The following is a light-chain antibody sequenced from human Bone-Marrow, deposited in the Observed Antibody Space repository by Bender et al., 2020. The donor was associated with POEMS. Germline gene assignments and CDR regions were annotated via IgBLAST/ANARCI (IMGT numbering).Light chain of an antibody. CDR2: EGS. V-gene: IGLV2-23*01. J-gene: IGLJ3*02. CDR3: CSYAGTTTV. CDR1: SSESGDYTR. Sequence: QSALTQPPSASGSPGQSVTISCTGTSSESGDYTRVSWYQHHPGKAPKLLIYEGSQRPPGVSNRFSGSKSGNTAFLTISGLQAEDEADYYCCSYAGTTTVFGGGTKLTVL.